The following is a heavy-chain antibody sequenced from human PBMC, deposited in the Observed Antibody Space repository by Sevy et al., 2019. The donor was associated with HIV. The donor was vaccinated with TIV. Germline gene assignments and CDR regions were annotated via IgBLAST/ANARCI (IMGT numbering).Heavy chain of an antibody. Sequence: GGSLRLSCVASGFTFDDYTMHWVRQAPGKGLEWVSLISWDGSSINYADSVKGRFTISRDNSKNSLYLQMNSLRTEDTALYYCAKDKEGASNYFDYWGQGTLVTVSS. J-gene: IGHJ4*02. CDR2: ISWDGSSI. CDR3: AKDKEGASNYFDY. CDR1: GFTFDDYT. V-gene: IGHV3-43*01. D-gene: IGHD1-26*01.